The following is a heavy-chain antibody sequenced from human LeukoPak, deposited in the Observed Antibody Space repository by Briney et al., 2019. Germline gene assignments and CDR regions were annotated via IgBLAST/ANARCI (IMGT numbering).Heavy chain of an antibody. Sequence: GGSLRLSCAASGFTFSSYGMHWVRQAPGKGLEWVAVIWYDGSNKYYADSVKGRFTISRDNSKNTLYLQMNSLRAEDTAVYYCARDRALRGVEYYYYGMDVWGQGTTVTVSS. D-gene: IGHD3-10*01. CDR1: GFTFSSYG. J-gene: IGHJ6*02. CDR2: IWYDGSNK. V-gene: IGHV3-33*08. CDR3: ARDRALRGVEYYYYGMDV.